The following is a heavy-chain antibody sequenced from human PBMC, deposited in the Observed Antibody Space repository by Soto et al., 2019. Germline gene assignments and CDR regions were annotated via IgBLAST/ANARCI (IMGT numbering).Heavy chain of an antibody. Sequence: QLQLQESGPGLVKPSETLSLTCPVSAGSISSSSYYWGWIRQPPGKGLEWIGSIYYSGSTYHNPSLKSRVTISVDKSKNQCSLKLSSVTAADTAVYYCARLHTPYYYDGMDVWGQGTTVTVSS. CDR1: AGSISSSSYY. CDR2: IYYSGST. J-gene: IGHJ6*02. CDR3: ARLHTPYYYDGMDV. V-gene: IGHV4-39*01. D-gene: IGHD2-2*02.